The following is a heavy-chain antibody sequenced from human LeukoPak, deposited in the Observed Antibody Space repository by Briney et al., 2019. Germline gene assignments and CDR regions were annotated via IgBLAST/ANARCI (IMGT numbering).Heavy chain of an antibody. CDR3: ARGVVRYFDY. CDR2: ISYDGSNK. Sequence: GRSLRLSCAASGFTFSSCGMHWVRQAPGKGLEWVAVISYDGSNKYYADSVKGRFTISRDNSKNTLFLEMNSLRAEDTAVYYCARGVVRYFDYWGQGALVTVSS. D-gene: IGHD3-9*01. J-gene: IGHJ4*02. CDR1: GFTFSSCG. V-gene: IGHV3-30*03.